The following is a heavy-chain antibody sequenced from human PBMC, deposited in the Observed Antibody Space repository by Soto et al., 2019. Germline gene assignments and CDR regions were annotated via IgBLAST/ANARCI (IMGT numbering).Heavy chain of an antibody. D-gene: IGHD2-2*01. Sequence: SETLSLTSTVYGGNFSGYYWSWIRQPPGKGLEWIGEINHSGSTNYNPSLKSRVTISVDTSKNQFSLKLSSVTAADTAVYYCARVVPAALDYWGQGTLVTVSS. J-gene: IGHJ4*02. V-gene: IGHV4-34*01. CDR2: INHSGST. CDR1: GGNFSGYY. CDR3: ARVVPAALDY.